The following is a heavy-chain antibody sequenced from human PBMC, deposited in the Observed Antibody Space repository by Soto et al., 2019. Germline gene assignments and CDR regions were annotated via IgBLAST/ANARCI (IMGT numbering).Heavy chain of an antibody. V-gene: IGHV4-30-2*01. CDR3: ARGPEGSGPHYFDY. CDR1: GGSISSGGYS. Sequence: SETLSLTCGVSGGSISSGGYSWNWIRQPPGKGLEWIGYIYHSGSTYTYYNPSLKSRVTISVDRSKNNFSLKLSSVTAADTAVYYCARGPEGSGPHYFDYWGQGTLVT. D-gene: IGHD2-8*02. J-gene: IGHJ4*02. CDR2: IYHSGSTYT.